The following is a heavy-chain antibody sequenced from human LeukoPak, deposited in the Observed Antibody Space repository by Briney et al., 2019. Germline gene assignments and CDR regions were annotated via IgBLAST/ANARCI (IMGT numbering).Heavy chain of an antibody. CDR2: INPNSGGT. Sequence: ASVKVSCKASGYMFTVYYMHWVRQAPGQGLEWMGWINPNSGGTNYAQKFQGRVTMTRDTSISTAYMGLSSLRSDDTAVYYCARGYCSGDCFTLFDYWGQGTLVTVSS. CDR1: GYMFTVYY. J-gene: IGHJ4*02. D-gene: IGHD2-21*02. CDR3: ARGYCSGDCFTLFDY. V-gene: IGHV1-2*02.